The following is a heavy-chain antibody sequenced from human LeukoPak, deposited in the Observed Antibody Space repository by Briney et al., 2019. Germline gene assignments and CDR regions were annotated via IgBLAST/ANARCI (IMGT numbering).Heavy chain of an antibody. CDR2: INHSGST. V-gene: IGHV4-34*01. J-gene: IGHJ5*02. Sequence: PSETLSLTCAVYGGSFSGYYWSWIRQPPGKGLEWIGEINHSGSTNYNPSLKSRVTISVDTSKNQLSLKLSSVTAADTAVYYCARGGWSIAAIGWFDPWGQGTLVTVSS. CDR3: ARGGWSIAAIGWFDP. CDR1: GGSFSGYY. D-gene: IGHD6-6*01.